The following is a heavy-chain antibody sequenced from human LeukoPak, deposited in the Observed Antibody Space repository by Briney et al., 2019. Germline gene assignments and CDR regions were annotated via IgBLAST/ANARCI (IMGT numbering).Heavy chain of an antibody. CDR1: GFTVSSNY. J-gene: IGHJ4*02. D-gene: IGHD3-16*02. V-gene: IGHV3-66*01. Sequence: PGGSLRLSCAASGFTVSSNYMSWVRQAPGKGLEWVSVIYSGGSTYYADSVKGRFTISRDNSKNTLYLQMNNLRAEDTAVYYCARELYDYVWGSYRLFDYWGQGTLVTVSS. CDR2: IYSGGST. CDR3: ARELYDYVWGSYRLFDY.